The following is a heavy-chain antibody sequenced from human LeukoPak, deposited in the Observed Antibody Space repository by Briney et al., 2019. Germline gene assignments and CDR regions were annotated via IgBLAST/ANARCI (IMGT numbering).Heavy chain of an antibody. CDR3: ARGGYCSSTSCFESWFDP. J-gene: IGHJ5*02. CDR2: ISNGGSSA. CDR1: GFTFSNYA. V-gene: IGHV3-23*01. Sequence: PGGSLRLSCAASGFTFSNYAMSWVRQAPGKGLEWVSAISNGGSSAYYADSVKGQFTISRDNSKNTLYLQMNSLRAEDTAVYYCARGGYCSSTSCFESWFDPWGQGTLVTVSS. D-gene: IGHD2-2*01.